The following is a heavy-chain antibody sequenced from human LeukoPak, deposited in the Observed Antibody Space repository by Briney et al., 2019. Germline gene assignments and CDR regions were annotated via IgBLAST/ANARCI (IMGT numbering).Heavy chain of an antibody. CDR3: ARDLGSSLTNNWFDP. Sequence: SETLSLTCTVSGGSISSYYWSWIRQPAGKGLEWIGRIYTSGSTNYNPSLKSRVTMSVDTSKNQFSPKLSSVTAADTAVYYCARDLGSSLTNNWFDPWGQGTLVTVSS. V-gene: IGHV4-4*07. CDR1: GGSISSYY. CDR2: IYTSGST. D-gene: IGHD6-13*01. J-gene: IGHJ5*02.